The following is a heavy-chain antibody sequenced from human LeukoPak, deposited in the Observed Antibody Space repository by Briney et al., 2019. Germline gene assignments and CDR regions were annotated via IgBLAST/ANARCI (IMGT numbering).Heavy chain of an antibody. CDR1: GGSISSSSYH. CDR3: ARTSSSSPPYYYYMDV. V-gene: IGHV4-39*01. CDR2: IYYSGNT. Sequence: PSETLSLTCTVSGGSISSSSYHWGWIRQPPGKGLEWIGAIYYSGNTYYNPSLKSRVTISVDTSKNQFSLKLSSVTAADTAVYYCARTSSSSPPYYYYMDVWGKGTTVTVSS. J-gene: IGHJ6*03. D-gene: IGHD6-6*01.